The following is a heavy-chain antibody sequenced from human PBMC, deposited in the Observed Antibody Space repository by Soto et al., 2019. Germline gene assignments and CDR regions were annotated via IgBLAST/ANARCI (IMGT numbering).Heavy chain of an antibody. V-gene: IGHV1-69*12. CDR2: IMPIFRTA. D-gene: IGHD3-3*02. CDR1: GGTFSSSA. CDR3: AGDKDRQQLGGNYYYIMDV. Sequence: QVQLVQSGAGVKKPGSSLKVSCKASGGTFSSSAFSWVRQAPGQGLEWMGGIMPIFRTADYAQKFQGRVTITADESTSTAYMELSSLRSEDTGVYYCAGDKDRQQLGGNYYYIMDVWGQGTTVTVSS. J-gene: IGHJ6*02.